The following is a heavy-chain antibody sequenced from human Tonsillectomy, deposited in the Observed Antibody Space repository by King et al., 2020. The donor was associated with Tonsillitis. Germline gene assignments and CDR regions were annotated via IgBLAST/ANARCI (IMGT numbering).Heavy chain of an antibody. V-gene: IGHV1-18*01. CDR1: GYTFTTYG. D-gene: IGHD3-22*01. J-gene: IGHJ4*02. CDR3: ARVAVYDSLPRDVDY. CDR2: ISTYNGNT. Sequence: HVQLVESGAEVKKPGASVKVSCKASGYTFTTYGISWVRQAPGQGLEWMGWISTYNGNTNYAQKLQGRVTMTTDTSTTTAYMELRSLRSDDTAVYYCARVAVYDSLPRDVDYWGQGTLVTVSS.